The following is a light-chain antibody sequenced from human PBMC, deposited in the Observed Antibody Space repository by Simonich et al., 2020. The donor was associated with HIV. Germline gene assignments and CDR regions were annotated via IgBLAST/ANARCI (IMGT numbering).Light chain of an antibody. CDR3: QQYGSSRT. CDR2: GAS. Sequence: EIVMTQSPATLSVSPGERATLSCRASQSVSSNLAWYQQKPGQAPRLLIYGASTMATGIPARVSGSGSGTEFTLTISRLEPEDFAVYYCQQYGSSRTFGQGTKVEIK. CDR1: QSVSSN. V-gene: IGKV3-15*01. J-gene: IGKJ1*01.